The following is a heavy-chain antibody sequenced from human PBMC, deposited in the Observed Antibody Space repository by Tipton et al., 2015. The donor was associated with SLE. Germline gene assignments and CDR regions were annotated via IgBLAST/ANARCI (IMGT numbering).Heavy chain of an antibody. CDR2: VYYSGNT. V-gene: IGHV4-39*01. CDR3: ARPLRYTHWFDP. CDR1: GGPISSTTYY. J-gene: IGHJ5*02. D-gene: IGHD5-18*01. Sequence: GLVKPSETLSLTCTVSGGPISSTTYYWGWIRQPPGKGLEWIGSVYYSGNTYHNPSLKSRVSISVDTSKNQFSLKMTSMTVADTAVYYCARPLRYTHWFDPWGQGILVTVSS.